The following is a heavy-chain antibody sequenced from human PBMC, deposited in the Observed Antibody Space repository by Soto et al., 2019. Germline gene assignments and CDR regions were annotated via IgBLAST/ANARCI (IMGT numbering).Heavy chain of an antibody. J-gene: IGHJ4*02. CDR1: GFTFSSYG. CDR3: AKLVAAAVNFDY. D-gene: IGHD6-13*01. V-gene: IGHV3-30*18. CDR2: ISYDGSNK. Sequence: QVQLVESGGGVVQPGRSLRLSCAASGFTFSSYGMHWVRQAPGKGLEWVAVISYDGSNKYYADSVKGRFTISRDNSKTTRYLQMNCLRAEDTAVYYCAKLVAAAVNFDYWGQGTLGTVSS.